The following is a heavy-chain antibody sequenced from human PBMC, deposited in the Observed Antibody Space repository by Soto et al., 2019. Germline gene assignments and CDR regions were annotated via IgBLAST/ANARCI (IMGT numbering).Heavy chain of an antibody. CDR2: IKSKTDGGTT. CDR3: TTENSSGYYSNYFDY. J-gene: IGHJ4*02. CDR1: GFTFSNAW. V-gene: IGHV3-15*07. Sequence: GGSLILSCAASGFTFSNAWMNWVRQAPGKGLEWVGRIKSKTDGGTTDYAAPVKGRFTISRDDSKNTLYLQMNSLKTEDTAVYYCTTENSSGYYSNYFDYWGQGTLVTVSS. D-gene: IGHD3-22*01.